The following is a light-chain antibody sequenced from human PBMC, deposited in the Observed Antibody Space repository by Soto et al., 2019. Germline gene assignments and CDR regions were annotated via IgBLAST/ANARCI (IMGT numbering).Light chain of an antibody. CDR1: QSLLNSANDKIH. J-gene: IGKJ4*01. Sequence: DIVMTQSPASLAVSLGERATINCKSSQSLLNSANDKIHLAWYQQKPGQPPKLLIWRASPRDSGVPDRFSGSRSGTDFTLTINSLQAEDVATYYCQQYFSAHLTFGGGTKVEI. CDR3: QQYFSAHLT. V-gene: IGKV4-1*01. CDR2: RAS.